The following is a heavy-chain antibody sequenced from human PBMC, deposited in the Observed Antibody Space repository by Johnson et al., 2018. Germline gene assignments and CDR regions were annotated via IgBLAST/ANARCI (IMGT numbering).Heavy chain of an antibody. D-gene: IGHD4-17*01. J-gene: IGHJ6*02. CDR2: IYSGGST. CDR3: ARDSSRSPSPLAPMTTVTTNLARPDYYYYGMDV. Sequence: QLVESGGGLIQPGGSLRLSCAASGFTVSSNYMSWVRQAPGKGLEWVSVIYSGGSTYYADSVKGRFTISRDNSKNTLYLQMNTQRAEDTAGYYCARDSSRSPSPLAPMTTVTTNLARPDYYYYGMDVWGQGTTVTVSS. V-gene: IGHV3-53*01. CDR1: GFTVSSNY.